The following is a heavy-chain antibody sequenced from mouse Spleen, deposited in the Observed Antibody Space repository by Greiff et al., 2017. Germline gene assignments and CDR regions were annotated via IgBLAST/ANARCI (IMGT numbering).Heavy chain of an antibody. CDR2: IWSDGST. Sequence: VQLQQSGPGLVAPSQSLSITCTISGFSLTSYGVHWVRQPPGKGLEWLVVIWSDGSTTYNSALKSRLSISKDNSKSQVFLKVNSLQADDTAMYYCARHPDGYYAMDYWGQGTSVTVSS. V-gene: IGHV2-6-1*01. D-gene: IGHD2-3*01. J-gene: IGHJ4*01. CDR1: GFSLTSYG. CDR3: ARHPDGYYAMDY.